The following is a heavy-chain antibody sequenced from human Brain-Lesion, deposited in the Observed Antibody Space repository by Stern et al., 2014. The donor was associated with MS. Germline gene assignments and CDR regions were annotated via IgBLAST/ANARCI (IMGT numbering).Heavy chain of an antibody. CDR3: ARAVRNQLLSEY. V-gene: IGHV1-8*01. CDR1: GYTFSSYD. Sequence: MQLVESGAEVKKPGASVKVSCKASGYTFSSYDITWVRQASGHGLEWMGWMNPYSGNTGYAQKFKGRVSMTSDPSISTVYMELTGLTSDDTAVYFCARAVRNQLLSEYWGQGTLVTVSS. J-gene: IGHJ4*02. D-gene: IGHD2-2*01. CDR2: MNPYSGNT.